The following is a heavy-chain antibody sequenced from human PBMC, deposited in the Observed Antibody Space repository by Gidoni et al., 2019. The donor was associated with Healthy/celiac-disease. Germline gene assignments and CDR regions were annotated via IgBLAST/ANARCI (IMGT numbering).Heavy chain of an antibody. CDR3: ARDIHCSSTSCWYGMDV. CDR2: ISYDGSNK. CDR1: GFTFSSYA. J-gene: IGHJ6*02. D-gene: IGHD2-2*01. V-gene: IGHV3-30*01. Sequence: QVQLVESGGGVVQPGRSLRLSGAASGFTFSSYAMHWVRQAPVKGLEWVAVISYDGSNKYYADSVKGRFTISRDNSKNTLYLQMNSLRAEDTAVYYCARDIHCSSTSCWYGMDVWGQGTTVTVSS.